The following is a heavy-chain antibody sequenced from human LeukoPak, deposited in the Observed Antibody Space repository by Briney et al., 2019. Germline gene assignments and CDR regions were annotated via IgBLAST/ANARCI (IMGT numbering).Heavy chain of an antibody. D-gene: IGHD3-22*01. J-gene: IGHJ4*02. Sequence: ASVKLSCKASGYTCTSYNMHWVRQAPGQGLEWMGIINPSGGSTSYAQKFQGRVTMTRDTSTSTVYMELSSLRSEDTAVYYCARDWTKDYYDSSGCSDYWGQGTLVTVSS. CDR2: INPSGGST. V-gene: IGHV1-46*01. CDR1: GYTCTSYN. CDR3: ARDWTKDYYDSSGCSDY.